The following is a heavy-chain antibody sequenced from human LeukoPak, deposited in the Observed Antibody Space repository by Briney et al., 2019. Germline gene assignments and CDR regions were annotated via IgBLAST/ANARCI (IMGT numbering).Heavy chain of an antibody. Sequence: SETLSLTCTVPDGSISNYFWSWIRQPPGKGLEWIGYIYYTGMTNSNPSLKSRVPISMDTSKNQFSLNLRSVTAADTAIYYCARHGRMVIMSKFSTGIDQWGQGTLVTVSS. D-gene: IGHD2-8*01. CDR3: ARHGRMVIMSKFSTGIDQ. J-gene: IGHJ4*02. CDR2: IYYTGMT. V-gene: IGHV4-59*08. CDR1: DGSISNYF.